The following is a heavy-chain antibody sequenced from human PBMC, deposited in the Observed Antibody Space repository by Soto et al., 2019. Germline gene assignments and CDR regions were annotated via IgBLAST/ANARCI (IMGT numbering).Heavy chain of an antibody. V-gene: IGHV2-5*02. D-gene: IGHD3-22*01. CDR2: IYWDDDK. J-gene: IGHJ4*02. CDR3: AHRLCDSSCYWDVGYFDY. Sequence: QITLKESGPTLVKPTQTLTLTCTFSGFSLSTSGVGVGWIRQPPGKALECLALIYWDDDKRYSPSLKSRLTITKDTYKNQVVLTMTNMDPVDTATYFCAHRLCDSSCYWDVGYFDYWGRGTLVTVSS. CDR1: GFSLSTSGVG.